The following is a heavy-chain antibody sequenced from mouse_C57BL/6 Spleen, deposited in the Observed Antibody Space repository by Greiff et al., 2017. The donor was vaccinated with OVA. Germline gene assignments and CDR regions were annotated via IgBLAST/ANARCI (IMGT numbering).Heavy chain of an antibody. V-gene: IGHV1-63*01. J-gene: IGHJ4*01. CDR1: GYTFTNYW. D-gene: IGHD3-2*02. Sequence: VQLQQSGAELVRPGTSVKMSCKASGYTFTNYWIGWAKQRPGHGLEWIGDIYPGGGYTNYNEKFKGKATLTADKTSSTAYMQFSSLTSEDSAIYYCARSSGGYAMDYWGQGTSVTVSS. CDR3: ARSSGGYAMDY. CDR2: IYPGGGYT.